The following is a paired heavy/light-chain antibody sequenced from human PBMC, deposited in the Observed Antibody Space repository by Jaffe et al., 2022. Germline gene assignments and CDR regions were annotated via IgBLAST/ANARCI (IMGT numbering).Heavy chain of an antibody. J-gene: IGHJ5*02. CDR2: IHTSGST. Sequence: QVQLQESGPGLVKPSQTLSLTCSVSGGSIGSGSYYWSWIRQPAGKGLEWIGRIHTSGSTIYKSSLKSRVSISIDTSKNQFSLRLSSVTAADTAVYYCARDPDSNSWYNWFDPWGQGTLVTVSS. V-gene: IGHV4-61*02. D-gene: IGHD6-13*01. CDR1: GGSIGSGSYY. CDR3: ARDPDSNSWYNWFDP.
Light chain of an antibody. V-gene: IGKV3-11*01. J-gene: IGKJ1*01. CDR1: QSVSNY. CDR3: QQRSNWPWT. CDR2: DAS. Sequence: ETVLTQSPATLSLSPGERATLSCRASQSVSNYLAWFQQKPGQAPRLLIYDASNRATGIPARFSGSGSGTDFTLTISSLEPEDFAVYHCQQRSNWPWTFGQGSKVEIK.